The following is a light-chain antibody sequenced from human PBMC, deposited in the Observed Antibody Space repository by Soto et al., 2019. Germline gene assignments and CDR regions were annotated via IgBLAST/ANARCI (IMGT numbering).Light chain of an antibody. CDR3: QESYSPPLA. V-gene: IGKV1-39*01. CDR1: QNINIF. CDR2: AAS. Sequence: DIQVTQSPSALSASVGDRVTITCRTSQNINIFLNWYQQKPGRAPMVVISAASNLESGVPSRFSGRGSGTEFTLTISNLQPGDSALYFCQESYSPPLAFGGGNRVEIK. J-gene: IGKJ4*01.